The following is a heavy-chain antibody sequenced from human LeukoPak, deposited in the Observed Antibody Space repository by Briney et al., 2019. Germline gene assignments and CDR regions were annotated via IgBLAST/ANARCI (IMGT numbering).Heavy chain of an antibody. D-gene: IGHD3-10*01. CDR1: GFTFSSYG. CDR2: ISYDGSNK. CDR3: AKGRLLWFGELPSFDY. Sequence: PGRSLRLFCAASGFTFSSYGMHWVRQAPGKGLEGVAVISYDGSNKYYADSVKGRFTISRDNSKNTLYLQMNSLRAEDTAVYYCAKGRLLWFGELPSFDYWGQGTLVTVSS. J-gene: IGHJ4*02. V-gene: IGHV3-30*18.